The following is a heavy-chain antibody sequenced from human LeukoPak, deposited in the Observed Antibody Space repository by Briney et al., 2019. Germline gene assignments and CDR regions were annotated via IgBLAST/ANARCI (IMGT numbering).Heavy chain of an antibody. V-gene: IGHV3-66*01. CDR1: GFTVSSNY. CDR3: ARDRRSGYSGYDPYYFDY. J-gene: IGHJ4*02. CDR2: IYSGGST. D-gene: IGHD5-12*01. Sequence: GGSLRLSCAASGFTVSSNYMSWVRQAPGKGLEWVSVIYSGGSTYYADSVKGRFTISRDNSKNTLYLQMNSLRAEDTAVYYCARDRRSGYSGYDPYYFDYRGQGTLVTVSS.